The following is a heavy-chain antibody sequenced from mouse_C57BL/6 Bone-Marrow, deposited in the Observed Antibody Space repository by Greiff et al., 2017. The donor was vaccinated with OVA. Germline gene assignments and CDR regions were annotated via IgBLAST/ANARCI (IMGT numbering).Heavy chain of an antibody. CDR3: ARDPDD. CDR2: ISDGGSYT. J-gene: IGHJ2*01. CDR1: GFTFSSYA. Sequence: EVQVVESGGGLVKPGGSLKLSCAASGFTFSSYAMSWGRKTPEKRREWVATISDGGSYTYYPDNVKGRFTISRDNAKNNLYLQMSHLKSEDTAMYYCARDPDDWGQGTTLTVSS. V-gene: IGHV5-4*01.